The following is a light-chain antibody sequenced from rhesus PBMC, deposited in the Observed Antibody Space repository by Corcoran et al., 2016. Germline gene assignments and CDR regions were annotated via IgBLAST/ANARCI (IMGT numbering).Light chain of an antibody. CDR2: FTD. CDR1: ISNIGCNG. CDR3: ASWDDSMNGYI. V-gene: IGLV1-60*01. J-gene: IGLJ1*01. Sequence: QSVLTQPPSASPAARKSVPISCSGSISNIGCNGVSWYQQLPGTPPKLLIYFTDDRASGVSDRFSGSKSGTAASLAISGLQTEDEADDYCASWDDSMNGYIFGTGTRLTVL.